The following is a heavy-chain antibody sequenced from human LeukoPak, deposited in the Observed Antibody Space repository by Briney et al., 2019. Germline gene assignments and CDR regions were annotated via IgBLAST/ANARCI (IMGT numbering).Heavy chain of an antibody. CDR1: GYSISSGYY. J-gene: IGHJ6*03. V-gene: IGHV4-38-2*02. CDR2: IYHSGST. Sequence: PSETLSLTCTVSGYSISSGYYWGWIRQPPGKGLEWIGSIYHSGSTYYNPSLKSRVTISVDTSKNQFSLKLSSVTAADTAVYYCGRDPYIVVVPAAILDYMDVWGKGTTVTVSS. D-gene: IGHD2-2*02. CDR3: GRDPYIVVVPAAILDYMDV.